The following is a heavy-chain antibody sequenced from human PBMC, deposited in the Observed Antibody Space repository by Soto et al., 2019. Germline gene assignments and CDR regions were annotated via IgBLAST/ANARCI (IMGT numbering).Heavy chain of an antibody. J-gene: IGHJ6*02. Sequence: SETLSLTCAVYGGSFSGYYWSWIRQPPGKGLEWIGEINHSGSTNYNPSLKSRVTISVDTSKNQFSLRLSSVTAADTAVYYCARVDILTVYGCMDVWGQGTTVTVSS. CDR2: INHSGST. CDR3: ARVDILTVYGCMDV. CDR1: GGSFSGYY. V-gene: IGHV4-34*01. D-gene: IGHD3-9*01.